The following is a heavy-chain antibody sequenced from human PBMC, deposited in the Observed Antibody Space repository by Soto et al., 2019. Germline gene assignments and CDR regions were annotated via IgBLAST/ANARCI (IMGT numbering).Heavy chain of an antibody. J-gene: IGHJ4*02. V-gene: IGHV3-30*18. D-gene: IGHD1-1*01. CDR3: AKQEGVGYNYGHFDY. CDR1: GFTFSSYG. Sequence: GGSLRLSCAASGFTFSSYGIHWVRQAPGKGLEWVAVISYDGSNKYYADSVKGRFTISRDNSKNTLYLRMNSLRAEDTAIYYCAKQEGVGYNYGHFDYWGQGTLVTVSS. CDR2: ISYDGSNK.